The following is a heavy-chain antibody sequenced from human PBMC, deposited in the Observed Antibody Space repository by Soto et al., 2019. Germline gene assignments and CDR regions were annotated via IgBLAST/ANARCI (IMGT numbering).Heavy chain of an antibody. V-gene: IGHV4-4*02. J-gene: IGHJ4*02. CDR1: GASISNTDW. CDR3: AIPGAGDFDY. Sequence: PSETLSLTCAVSGASISNTDWWSWVRQPPGKGLEWIGEIYHSGTTNCDPSLKSRVTISLDKSKSLFSLTLTSLTAADTAVYYCAIPGAGDFDYWGQGTLVIVSS. CDR2: IYHSGTT. D-gene: IGHD1-26*01.